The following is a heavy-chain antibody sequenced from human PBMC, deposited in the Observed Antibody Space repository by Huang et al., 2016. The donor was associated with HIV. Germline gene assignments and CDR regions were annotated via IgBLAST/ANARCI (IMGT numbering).Heavy chain of an antibody. Sequence: QVQLVQSGTEVKKPGASVKVSCKASGYTFTNHGISWVRQAPGQGLEWMGWIRAYDGKSDYAQNLQGRVTMSTDTSTNTAYMELRSLRSDDTAVYFCAREYYHILTGYHPVFDYWGQGTLVTVSS. CDR2: IRAYDGKS. V-gene: IGHV1-18*04. CDR1: GYTFTNHG. D-gene: IGHD3-9*01. CDR3: AREYYHILTGYHPVFDY. J-gene: IGHJ4*02.